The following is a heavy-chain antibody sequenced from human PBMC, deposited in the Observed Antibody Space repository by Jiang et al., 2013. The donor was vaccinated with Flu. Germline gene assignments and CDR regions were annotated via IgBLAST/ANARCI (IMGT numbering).Heavy chain of an antibody. J-gene: IGHJ4*02. CDR1: GFTFSSYA. D-gene: IGHD3-10*01. V-gene: IGHV3-23*04. CDR3: AKDQWGIYGSGSYSDY. CDR2: ISGSGGST. Sequence: QLVESGGGLVQPGGSLRLSCAASGFTFSSYAMSWVRQAPGKGLEWVSAISGSGGSTYYADSVKGRFTISRDNSKNTLYLQMNSLRAEDTAVYYCAKDQWGIYGSGSYSDYWGQGTLVTVSS.